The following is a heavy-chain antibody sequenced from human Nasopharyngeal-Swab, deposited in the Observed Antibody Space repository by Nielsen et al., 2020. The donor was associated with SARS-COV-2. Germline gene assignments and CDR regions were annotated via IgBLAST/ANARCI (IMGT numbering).Heavy chain of an antibody. V-gene: IGHV3-20*01. Sequence: GESLKISCAASGFTFDDYGMSWVRQAPGKGLEWVSGINWNGGSTGYADSVKGRFTVSRDNAKNSLYLQMNSLRAEDTALYHCAREYYDGGFDPWGQGTLATVSS. CDR2: INWNGGST. CDR3: AREYYDGGFDP. J-gene: IGHJ5*02. D-gene: IGHD3-3*01. CDR1: GFTFDDYG.